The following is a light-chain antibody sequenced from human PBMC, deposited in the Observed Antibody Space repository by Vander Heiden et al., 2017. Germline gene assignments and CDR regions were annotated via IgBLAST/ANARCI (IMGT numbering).Light chain of an antibody. CDR1: QSLLHSNGYNY. V-gene: IGKV2-28*01. J-gene: IGKJ1*01. Sequence: MVMTQSPLSLPVTPGEPASISCRSSQSLLHSNGYNYLDWYMQKPGQSPQLLIYLGSNRASGVPDRFSGSGSGTDFTLKISRVEAEDVGVYYCRQALQTPLTFGQGTKVEIK. CDR2: LGS. CDR3: RQALQTPLT.